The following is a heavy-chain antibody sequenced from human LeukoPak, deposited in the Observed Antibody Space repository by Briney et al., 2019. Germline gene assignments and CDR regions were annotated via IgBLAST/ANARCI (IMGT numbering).Heavy chain of an antibody. CDR2: INSDGTTT. V-gene: IGHV3-74*01. CDR3: ATMGAIRYSYGQNFDY. Sequence: GGSLRLSCAASGFTFDNFAMHWVRQAPGKGPVWVSRINSDGTTTTYADSVKGRFTISRDNAKNTLYLQMNSLRAEDTAVYYCATMGAIRYSYGQNFDYWSQGTLVTVSS. CDR1: GFTFDNFA. J-gene: IGHJ4*02. D-gene: IGHD5-18*01.